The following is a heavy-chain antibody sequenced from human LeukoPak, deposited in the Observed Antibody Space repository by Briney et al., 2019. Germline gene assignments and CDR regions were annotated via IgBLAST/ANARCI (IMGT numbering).Heavy chain of an antibody. CDR1: GGSLSDYY. CDR2: ISHRGRT. CDR3: ARVLGIQLVDAFDI. V-gene: IGHV4-34*01. Sequence: SETLSLTCAVYGGSLSDYYWSWIRQSPGKGLEWIGEISHRGRTYYNLSLKSRVTISIDTSKNQFSLKLSSVTAADTAVYYCARVLGIQLVDAFDIWGQGTMVTVSS. D-gene: IGHD5-18*01. J-gene: IGHJ3*02.